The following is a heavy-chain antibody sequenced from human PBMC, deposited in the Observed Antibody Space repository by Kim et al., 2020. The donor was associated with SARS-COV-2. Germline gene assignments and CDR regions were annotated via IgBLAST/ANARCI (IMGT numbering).Heavy chain of an antibody. V-gene: IGHV1-8*02. Sequence: ASVKVSCKASGYIFTSSDINWVRQAPGQGLEWMGWMNPDSGNTDYAQKFQGRFTMTRNTSINTGYMELSSLKSDDTAVYYCARGANWYRFWGQGTPVTVSS. CDR3: ARGANWYRF. J-gene: IGHJ5*01. CDR2: MNPDSGNT. CDR1: GYIFTSSD.